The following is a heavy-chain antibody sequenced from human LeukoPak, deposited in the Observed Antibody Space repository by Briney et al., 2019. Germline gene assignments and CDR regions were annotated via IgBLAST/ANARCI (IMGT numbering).Heavy chain of an antibody. V-gene: IGHV3-74*01. CDR1: GFTFSSYW. CDR2: INSDGSST. D-gene: IGHD6-19*01. Sequence: GGSLRLSCAASGFTFSSYWMHWVRQAPGKGLVWVSRINSDGSSTTYADSVKGRFTISRDNAKNTLYLQMNSLRAEDTAVYYCARDRGSGWYYFDYWGQGTLVTVSS. CDR3: ARDRGSGWYYFDY. J-gene: IGHJ4*02.